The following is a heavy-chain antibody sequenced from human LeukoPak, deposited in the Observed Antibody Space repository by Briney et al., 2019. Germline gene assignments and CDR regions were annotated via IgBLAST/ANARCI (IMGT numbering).Heavy chain of an antibody. D-gene: IGHD6-19*01. CDR2: ISAYNGNI. V-gene: IGHV1-18*01. CDR1: GYTFISYG. J-gene: IGHJ6*02. CDR3: ARVLAVAGRGYYYYGVDV. Sequence: ASVKVSCKASGYTFISYGITWVRQAPGQGLEWLGWISAYNGNIDYAQKLQGRVTLTTDTSTSTAYMEVRSLRSEDTAVYYCARVLAVAGRGYYYYGVDVWGQGTTVTVSS.